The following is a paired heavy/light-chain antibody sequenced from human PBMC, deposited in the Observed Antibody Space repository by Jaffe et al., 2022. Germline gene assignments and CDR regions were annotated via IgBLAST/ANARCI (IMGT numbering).Heavy chain of an antibody. J-gene: IGHJ1*01. Sequence: QVQLVESGGGVVQPGGSLRLSCAASGFTFSNYGIHWVRQAPGKGLEWVAFIRYDGSSKYYADSVKGRFTISRDNSKNTLYLQMNSLRAEDTAVYYCAKDGYDSSDYYYVAEYFHYWGQGTLVTVSS. D-gene: IGHD3-22*01. V-gene: IGHV3-30*02. CDR1: GFTFSNYG. CDR2: IRYDGSSK. CDR3: AKDGYDSSDYYYVAEYFHY.
Light chain of an antibody. Sequence: EIVMTQSPATLSVSPGERATLSCRASQSVGSYLAWYQQKPGQAPRLLIYGSSTRATGIPARFSGSGSGTEFTLTISSLQSEDFAVYYCQQYNNWPLTFGGGTKVEIK. CDR1: QSVGSY. CDR3: QQYNNWPLT. V-gene: IGKV3-15*01. J-gene: IGKJ4*01. CDR2: GSS.